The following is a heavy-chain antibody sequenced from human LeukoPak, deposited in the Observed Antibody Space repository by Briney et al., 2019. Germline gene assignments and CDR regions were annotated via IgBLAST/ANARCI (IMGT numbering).Heavy chain of an antibody. CDR2: IRSKTNNYAT. J-gene: IGHJ6*03. Sequence: GGSLRLSCAASGFTFSGSAPHWVRQASGKGLEWIGRIRSKTNNYATTYAASVTGRFTISRDDAENTAYLQMNSLKTEDTAVYYCARGSGSRSPYYYYMDVWGKGTTVTISS. V-gene: IGHV3-73*01. CDR3: ARGSGSRSPYYYYMDV. CDR1: GFTFSGSA. D-gene: IGHD1-26*01.